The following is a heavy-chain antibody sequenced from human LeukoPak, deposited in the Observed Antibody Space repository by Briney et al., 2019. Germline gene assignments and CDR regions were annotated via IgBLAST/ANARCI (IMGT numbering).Heavy chain of an antibody. CDR3: ARSSYGAGSKPYWVDC. CDR1: GDSISSSTYY. CDR2: YSGST. D-gene: IGHD3-10*01. Sequence: SETLSLTCTVSGDSISSSTYYWAWIRQPPGKGLEYIGSYSGSTYYNPSLRSRVTISVDTSKKQFSLKLSSVTAADTAVYYCARSSYGAGSKPYWVDCWGQGTLVTVSS. V-gene: IGHV4-39*01. J-gene: IGHJ4*02.